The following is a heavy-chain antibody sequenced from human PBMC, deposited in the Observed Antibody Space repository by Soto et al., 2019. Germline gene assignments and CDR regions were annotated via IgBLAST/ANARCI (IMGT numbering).Heavy chain of an antibody. CDR2: ISSGSTYI. J-gene: IGHJ5*02. V-gene: IGHV3-21*06. CDR1: GISFSRSS. Sequence: EMQLVESGGGLVKPGGSLRLSCAASGISFSRSSMNWVRQAPAKGLEWVSSISSGSTYIYYADSVKGRFTISRDNAKNSLYLQMNSLRAEDTAVYYCARDPPYFFDSSGYPRWFDPWGQGTLVTVSS. CDR3: ARDPPYFFDSSGYPRWFDP. D-gene: IGHD3-22*01.